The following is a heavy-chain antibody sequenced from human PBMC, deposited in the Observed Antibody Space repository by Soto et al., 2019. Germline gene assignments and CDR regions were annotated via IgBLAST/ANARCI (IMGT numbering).Heavy chain of an antibody. Sequence: SETLSLTCTVSGGSISSYYWSWIRQPPGKGLEWIGYIYYSGSTNYNPSLKSRVTISVDTSKNQFSLKLSSVTAADTAVYYCAGYSSGRFPGNRDYWGQGTLVTVSS. V-gene: IGHV4-59*01. CDR2: IYYSGST. CDR3: AGYSSGRFPGNRDY. D-gene: IGHD6-19*01. CDR1: GGSISSYY. J-gene: IGHJ4*02.